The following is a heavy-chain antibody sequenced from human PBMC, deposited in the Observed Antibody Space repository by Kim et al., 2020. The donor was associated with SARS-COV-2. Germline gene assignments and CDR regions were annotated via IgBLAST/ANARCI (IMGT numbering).Heavy chain of an antibody. V-gene: IGHV4-34*01. Sequence: YTPSLKNRVTSSVDTSKIPFTLKLTSVTAADAAVYYCARGPLSASHDFDYWGRGTLVTVSS. J-gene: IGHJ4*02. CDR3: ARGPLSASHDFDY. D-gene: IGHD2-2*01.